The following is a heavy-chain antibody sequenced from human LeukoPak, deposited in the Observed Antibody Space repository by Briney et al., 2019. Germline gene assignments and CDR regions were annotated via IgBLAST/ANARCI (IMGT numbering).Heavy chain of an antibody. D-gene: IGHD2-15*01. V-gene: IGHV4-34*01. CDR3: ARGLSRGYCSGGSCYPPLGY. Sequence: PGGSLRLSCVASGFSVSNNSMCWVRQPPGKGLEWIGEINHSGSTNYNPSLKSRVTISVDTSKNQFSLKLSSVTAADTAVYYCARGLSRGYCSGGSCYPPLGYWGQGTLVTVSS. CDR1: GFSVSNNS. CDR2: INHSGST. J-gene: IGHJ4*02.